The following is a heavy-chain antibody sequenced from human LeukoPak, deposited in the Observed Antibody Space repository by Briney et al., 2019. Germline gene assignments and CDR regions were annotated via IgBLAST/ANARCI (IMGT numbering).Heavy chain of an antibody. CDR1: GYTFTAYY. Sequence: ASVKVSCKASGYTFTAYYMHWVRQAPGQGLEWMGWINPNSGGTNSAQRFQGRATMTRDTSINTAYMELSRLRSDDTAVYYCARRPLVAVAGLDYWGQGTLVTVSS. J-gene: IGHJ4*02. CDR3: ARRPLVAVAGLDY. CDR2: INPNSGGT. D-gene: IGHD6-19*01. V-gene: IGHV1-2*02.